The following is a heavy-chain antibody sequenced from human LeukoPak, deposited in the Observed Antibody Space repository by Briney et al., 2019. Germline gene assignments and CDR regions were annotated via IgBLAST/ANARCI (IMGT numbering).Heavy chain of an antibody. Sequence: GGSLRLSCAASGFTFSDHYMSWIRQSPGKGLEYISYISSTGKTIYYADSVKGRFTISRDNAKNSLYLQMNSLRAEDTAVYYCARDLTGYSSREIDYWGQGTLVTVSS. V-gene: IGHV3-11*04. J-gene: IGHJ4*02. D-gene: IGHD6-13*01. CDR2: ISSTGKTI. CDR3: ARDLTGYSSREIDY. CDR1: GFTFSDHY.